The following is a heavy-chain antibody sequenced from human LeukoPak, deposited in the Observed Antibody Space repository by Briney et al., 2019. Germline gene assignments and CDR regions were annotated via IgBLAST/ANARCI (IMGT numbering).Heavy chain of an antibody. CDR2: ISGSGIST. J-gene: IGHJ4*02. Sequence: GGSLRLSCAASGFTVSSNYMSWVRQAPGKGLEWVSGISGSGISTYYADSVKGRFTISRDNSKNTLYLQMNSLRAEDTAVYYCAKCIVGATAPFDYWGQGTLVTVSS. CDR3: AKCIVGATAPFDY. D-gene: IGHD1-26*01. CDR1: GFTVSSNY. V-gene: IGHV3-23*01.